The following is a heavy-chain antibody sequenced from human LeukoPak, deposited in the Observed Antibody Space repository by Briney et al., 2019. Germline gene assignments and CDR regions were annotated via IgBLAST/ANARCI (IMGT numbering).Heavy chain of an antibody. D-gene: IGHD6-13*01. Sequence: SETLSLTCTVSGGSISSGSYYWSWIRQPAGKGLERIGRIYTSGSTNYNPSLKSRVTISVDTSKNQFSLKLSSVTAADTAVYYCARAGYSSSWDEGFDYWGQGTLVTVSS. CDR1: GGSISSGSYY. CDR3: ARAGYSSSWDEGFDY. CDR2: IYTSGST. V-gene: IGHV4-61*02. J-gene: IGHJ4*02.